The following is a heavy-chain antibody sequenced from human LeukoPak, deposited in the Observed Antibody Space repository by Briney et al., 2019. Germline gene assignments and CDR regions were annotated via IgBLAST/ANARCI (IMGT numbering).Heavy chain of an antibody. CDR2: INPNSGGT. D-gene: IGHD3-9*01. Sequence: ASVKVSCKASGYTFTGYYMHWVRQAPGQGPEWMGWINPNSGGTHYAQKSQGRVTMTRDTSISTAYMELNRLTSDDTAVYYCARHRPKEYFDWFGRLNWFDPWGQGTLVTVSS. CDR1: GYTFTGYY. J-gene: IGHJ5*02. CDR3: ARHRPKEYFDWFGRLNWFDP. V-gene: IGHV1-2*02.